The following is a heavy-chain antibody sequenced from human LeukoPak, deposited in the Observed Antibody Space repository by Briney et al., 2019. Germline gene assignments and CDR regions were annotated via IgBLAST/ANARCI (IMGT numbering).Heavy chain of an antibody. V-gene: IGHV3-11*01. CDR1: GFTFSDYY. CDR2: ISGSGGTI. D-gene: IGHD3-22*01. Sequence: GGSLRLSCAASGFTFSDYYMTWIRQAPGKGLEWVSYISGSGGTIYYADSVKGRFTTSRDNPKNSLYLQMNSLRVEDTAPYYCARSGDSNGYWFDQWGQGTLVTVSS. CDR3: ARSGDSNGYWFDQ. J-gene: IGHJ5*02.